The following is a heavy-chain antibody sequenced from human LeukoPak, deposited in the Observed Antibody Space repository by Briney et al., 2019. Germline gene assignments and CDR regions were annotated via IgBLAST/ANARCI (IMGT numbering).Heavy chain of an antibody. Sequence: PGGSLRLSCAASGFTFSSIAMSSVRQAPGEGLEWVSAISGSGGSTYYANSVKGRFTISRDNYKNTLYLQMNSLGAEETAVYYGAKVRVVVVAAYDYWGQGTLVTVSS. J-gene: IGHJ4*02. CDR3: AKVRVVVVAAYDY. CDR1: GFTFSSIA. V-gene: IGHV3-23*01. CDR2: ISGSGGST. D-gene: IGHD2-15*01.